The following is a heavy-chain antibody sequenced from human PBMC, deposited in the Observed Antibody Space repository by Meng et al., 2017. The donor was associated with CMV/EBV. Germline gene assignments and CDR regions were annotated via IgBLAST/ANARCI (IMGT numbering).Heavy chain of an antibody. V-gene: IGHV1-2*02. J-gene: IGHJ5*02. CDR1: GYTFTGYY. CDR2: INPNSGGT. CDR3: ARGIAAAGTWGWFDP. Sequence: QVHRVQSGAAGKKPGAAVKVSCKAFGYTFTGYYMHWVGQAPGQGLEWMGWINPNSGGTHFVQKFQGRVTMTRDTSISTTYMELSGLRSDVTAVYYCARGIAAAGTWGWFDPWGQGTLVAVSS. D-gene: IGHD6-13*01.